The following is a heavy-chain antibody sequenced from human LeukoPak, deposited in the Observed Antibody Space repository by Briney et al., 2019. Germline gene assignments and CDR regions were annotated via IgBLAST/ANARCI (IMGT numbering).Heavy chain of an antibody. CDR2: ISAYNGNT. CDR1: GYTLTSYG. D-gene: IGHD6-13*01. CDR3: ARDRGQQQRLVGGY. V-gene: IGHV1-18*01. J-gene: IGHJ4*02. Sequence: ASVKVSCKASGYTLTSYGISWVRQAPGQGLEWMGWISAYNGNTNYAQKLQGRVTMTTDTSTSTAYMELRSLRSDDTAVYYCARDRGQQQRLVGGYWGQGTLVTVSS.